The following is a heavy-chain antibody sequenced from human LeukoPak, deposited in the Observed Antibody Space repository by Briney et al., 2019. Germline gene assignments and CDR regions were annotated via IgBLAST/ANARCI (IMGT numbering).Heavy chain of an antibody. J-gene: IGHJ4*02. CDR1: GDSISSYY. Sequence: PSETLSLTCIVFGDSISSYYWSWIRQPPGKGLEWIGYIYYSGSTNYNPSLKSRGTIAVDMSKNQFSLKLSSVTAADTAVYYCARTYYDFWIGPFDYWGQGLLVTVSS. D-gene: IGHD3-3*01. CDR2: IYYSGST. V-gene: IGHV4-59*01. CDR3: ARTYYDFWIGPFDY.